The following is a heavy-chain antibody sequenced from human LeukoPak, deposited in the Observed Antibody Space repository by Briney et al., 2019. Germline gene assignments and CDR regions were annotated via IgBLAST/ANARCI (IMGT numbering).Heavy chain of an antibody. D-gene: IGHD3-22*01. CDR3: ARALLSDSSVGLDY. CDR1: GFTFSSYW. J-gene: IGHJ4*02. CDR2: INSDGSSA. V-gene: IGHV3-74*01. Sequence: PGGSLRLSCEASGFTFSSYWMHWVRQAPGKGLVWVSRINSDGSSATYADSVRGRFTISRDNAKNTLYLQMNSLRAEDTAVYYCARALLSDSSVGLDYWGQGTLVTVSS.